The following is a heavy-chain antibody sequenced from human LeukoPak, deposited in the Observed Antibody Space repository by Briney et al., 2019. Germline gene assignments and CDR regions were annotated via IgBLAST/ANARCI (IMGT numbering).Heavy chain of an antibody. D-gene: IGHD4-17*01. CDR2: IYYSGST. CDR3: ANTIRDYGGYNWFDP. CDR1: GGSISSYY. Sequence: SETLSLTCTVSGGSISSYYWSWIRQPPGKGLEWIGYIYYSGSTNYNPSLKSRVTISVDTSKNQFSLKLSSVTAADTAVYYCANTIRDYGGYNWFDPWGQGTLVTVSS. J-gene: IGHJ5*02. V-gene: IGHV4-59*12.